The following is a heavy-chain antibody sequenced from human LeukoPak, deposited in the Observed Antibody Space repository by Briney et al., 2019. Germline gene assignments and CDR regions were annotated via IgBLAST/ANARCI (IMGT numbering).Heavy chain of an antibody. J-gene: IGHJ5*02. V-gene: IGHV4-59*01. D-gene: IGHD2-2*01. CDR3: ARHDTSWSWFDP. CDR2: MYDGGIT. CDR1: GVSISRYY. Sequence: PSETLSLTCTVSGVSISRYYWSWIRQPPRKELEWIGFMYDGGITNYNPSLKSRVTISVDTSKNQFSLRLTSVTAADTAVYYCARHDTSWSWFDPWGQGTLLTVSS.